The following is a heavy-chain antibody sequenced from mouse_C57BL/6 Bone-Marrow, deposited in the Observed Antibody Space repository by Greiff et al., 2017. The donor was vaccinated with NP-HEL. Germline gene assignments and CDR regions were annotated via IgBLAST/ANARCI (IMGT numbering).Heavy chain of an antibody. J-gene: IGHJ2*01. Sequence: VQLQQPGAELVKPGASVKLSCKASGYTFTSYWMQWVKQRPGQGLEWIGEIDPSDSYTNYNQKFKGKATLTVDTSSSTAYMQLSSLTSEDSAVYYCARRGGYDVYFDYWGQGTTLTVSS. D-gene: IGHD2-2*01. CDR2: IDPSDSYT. CDR3: ARRGGYDVYFDY. V-gene: IGHV1-50*01. CDR1: GYTFTSYW.